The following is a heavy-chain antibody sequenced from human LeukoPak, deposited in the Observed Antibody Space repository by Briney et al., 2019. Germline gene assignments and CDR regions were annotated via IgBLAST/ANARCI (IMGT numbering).Heavy chain of an antibody. CDR2: IYSGGST. Sequence: GGSLRLSCAASGFTDSSNYMSWVRQAPGKGLEWVSVIYSGGSTYYADSVKGRFTISGDNSKNTLYLQMNSLRAEDTAVYYCARDGYNSYYFDYWGQGTLVTVSS. J-gene: IGHJ4*02. CDR3: ARDGYNSYYFDY. D-gene: IGHD5-24*01. CDR1: GFTDSSNY. V-gene: IGHV3-66*01.